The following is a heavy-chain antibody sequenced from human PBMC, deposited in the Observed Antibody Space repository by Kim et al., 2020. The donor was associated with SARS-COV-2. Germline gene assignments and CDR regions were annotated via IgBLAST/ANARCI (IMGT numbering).Heavy chain of an antibody. D-gene: IGHD6-13*01. V-gene: IGHV4-39*07. J-gene: IGHJ4*02. CDR2: IYKSGST. CDR1: GGSINNSTYY. CDR3: ARDHRRLDSYTSKWYYGLYYFDY. Sequence: SETLSLTCTVSGGSINNSTYYWGWIRQPPGKGLEWIGSIYKSGSTYYNPSLNSRVTISVDTSKNQFSLKLGSVTAADTAVYYCARDHRRLDSYTSKWYYGLYYFDYWRRGTLVTVST.